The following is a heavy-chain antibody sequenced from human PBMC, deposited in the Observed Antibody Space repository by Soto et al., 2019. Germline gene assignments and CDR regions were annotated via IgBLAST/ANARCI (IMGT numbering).Heavy chain of an antibody. CDR1: GYAFTTYG. CDR2: ISAHNGNT. Sequence: QFHLVQPGAEVKKPGASVKVSCQGSGYAFTTYGITWVRQAPGQGLEWMGWISAHNGNTNYAQKLQGRVTVTRDTSTSTAYMELRSLRYDDTAVYYCARGRYGDYWGQGALVTVSS. D-gene: IGHD1-1*01. CDR3: ARGRYGDY. V-gene: IGHV1-18*01. J-gene: IGHJ4*02.